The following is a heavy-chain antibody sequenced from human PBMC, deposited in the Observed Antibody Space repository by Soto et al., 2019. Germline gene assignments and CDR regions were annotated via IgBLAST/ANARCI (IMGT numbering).Heavy chain of an antibody. CDR2: FYYSGST. Sequence: SKTLSITCTDSDGSISGRGYSWGWIRQPPGKGPEWIGSFYYSGSTYYNPSLKSRVTISVDTSRNQFSLNLSSVTAADTAVYYCARRLTSSSTIIDYWGQGTMVTVSS. CDR1: DGSISGRGYS. D-gene: IGHD6-6*01. V-gene: IGHV4-39*01. J-gene: IGHJ4*02. CDR3: ARRLTSSSTIIDY.